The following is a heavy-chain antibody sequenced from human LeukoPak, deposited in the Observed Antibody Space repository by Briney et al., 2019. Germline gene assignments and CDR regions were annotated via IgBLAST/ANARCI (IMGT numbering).Heavy chain of an antibody. J-gene: IGHJ3*02. D-gene: IGHD2-2*01. CDR2: ISGYGDST. V-gene: IGHV3-23*01. CDR3: AKDLQACGSTSCYLQDAFDI. CDR1: ALTFSRHV. Sequence: AGGSLRLSCASSALTFSRHVINWVRQAPGKGLEWVSAISGYGDSTFYADSVKGRFTISRDNSKNTLFLQMNSLRAEDTAVYYCAKDLQACGSTSCYLQDAFDIWGQGTTVTVSS.